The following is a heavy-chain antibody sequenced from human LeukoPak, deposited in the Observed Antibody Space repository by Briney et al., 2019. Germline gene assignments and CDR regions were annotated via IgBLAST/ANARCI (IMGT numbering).Heavy chain of an antibody. CDR1: GYTFTGYY. Sequence: GASVKVSCKASGYTFTGYYMHWVRQAPGQPLEWMGWINPNSGGTNYAQKFQGRVTMTRDTSISTAYMQLSSLRSEDTAVYYCARARSGPYGSGSLDAFDIWGQGTMVTVSS. CDR2: INPNSGGT. V-gene: IGHV1-2*02. J-gene: IGHJ3*02. D-gene: IGHD3-10*01. CDR3: ARARSGPYGSGSLDAFDI.